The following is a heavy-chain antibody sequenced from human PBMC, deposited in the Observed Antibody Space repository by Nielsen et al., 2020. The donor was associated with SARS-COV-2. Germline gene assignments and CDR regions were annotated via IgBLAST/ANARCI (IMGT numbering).Heavy chain of an antibody. CDR3: ARDLLSSWTHLGRKFFDY. CDR2: INPGGSGT. J-gene: IGHJ4*02. Sequence: WVRQAPGQGLEWVGRINPGGSGTRYAQKFQGRVTMTRDTSITTAYMELSSLTSDDTAVYYCARDLLSSWTHLGRKFFDYWGQGSLVTVSS. D-gene: IGHD6-6*01. V-gene: IGHV1-2*06.